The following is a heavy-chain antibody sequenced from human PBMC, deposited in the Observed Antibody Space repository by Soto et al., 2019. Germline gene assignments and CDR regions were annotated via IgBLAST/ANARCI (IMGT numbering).Heavy chain of an antibody. CDR1: GYTFTSYA. J-gene: IGHJ4*02. Sequence: ASVKVSCKASGYTFTSYAMHWVRQAPGQRLEWMGWINAGNGNTKYSQKFQGRVTITRDTSASTAYTELSSLRSEDTAVYYCARGSYYRGYDFWSGYLGYWGQGTLVTVSS. V-gene: IGHV1-3*01. CDR3: ARGSYYRGYDFWSGYLGY. CDR2: INAGNGNT. D-gene: IGHD3-3*01.